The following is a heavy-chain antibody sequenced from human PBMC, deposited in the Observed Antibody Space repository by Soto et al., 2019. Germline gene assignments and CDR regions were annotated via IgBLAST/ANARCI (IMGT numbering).Heavy chain of an antibody. CDR1: GGSISSYY. D-gene: IGHD2-15*01. J-gene: IGHJ3*02. Sequence: SETLSLTCTVSGGSISSYYWSWIRQPPGKGLEWIGYIYYSGSTNYNPSLKSRVTISVDTSKNQFSLKLSSVTAADTAVYFCARGPSFGGFDIWGQGTVVTVSS. CDR2: IYYSGST. CDR3: ARGPSFGGFDI. V-gene: IGHV4-59*01.